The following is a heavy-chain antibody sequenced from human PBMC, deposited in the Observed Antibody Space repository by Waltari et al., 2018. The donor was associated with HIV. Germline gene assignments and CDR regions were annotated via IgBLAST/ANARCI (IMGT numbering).Heavy chain of an antibody. CDR3: ARAIEMATTLFDY. CDR2: ISSNGGST. D-gene: IGHD5-12*01. Sequence: EVQLVESGGGLVQPGGSLRLSCAASGFTFSRYAMHWFRQAPGKGLEYVSAISSNGGSTYYANSVKGRFTISRDNSKNTLYLQMGSLRAEDMAVYYCARAIEMATTLFDYWGQGTLVTVSS. J-gene: IGHJ4*02. CDR1: GFTFSRYA. V-gene: IGHV3-64*01.